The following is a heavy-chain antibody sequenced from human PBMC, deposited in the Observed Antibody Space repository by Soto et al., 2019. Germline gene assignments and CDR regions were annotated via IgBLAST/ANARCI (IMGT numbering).Heavy chain of an antibody. CDR3: ARPRLSGYVVDY. Sequence: GESLKISCKASGYSFTSYYIGWVRQMPGKGLEWMGIIYPDDSDTKYSPSFQGQFTISAAKSISTAYLQWSSLKASDTAMYYCARPRLSGYVVDYWGQGTLVTVS. V-gene: IGHV5-51*01. CDR1: GYSFTSYY. CDR2: IYPDDSDT. J-gene: IGHJ4*02. D-gene: IGHD3-22*01.